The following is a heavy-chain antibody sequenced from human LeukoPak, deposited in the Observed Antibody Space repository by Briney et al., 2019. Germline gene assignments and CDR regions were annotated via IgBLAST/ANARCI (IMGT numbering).Heavy chain of an antibody. V-gene: IGHV4-59*01. D-gene: IGHD3-10*01. CDR2: IYYSGNT. CDR3: ARDRDYYGSGSSYFDY. J-gene: IGHJ4*02. CDR1: GGSISSYY. Sequence: SETQSLTCTVSGGSISSYYWSWIRQPPGKGLEWIGYIYYSGNTNYNPSLKSRVTVSIDTSKNQFSLKLTSVTAADTAMYYCARDRDYYGSGSSYFDYWGQGTLVTVSS.